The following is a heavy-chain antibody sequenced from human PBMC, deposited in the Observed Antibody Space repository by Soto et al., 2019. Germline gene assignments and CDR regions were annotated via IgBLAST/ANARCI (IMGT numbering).Heavy chain of an antibody. D-gene: IGHD3-22*01. CDR2: ISYTGSTI. Sequence: GGSLRLSCVSSEFTFSNYEMNWVRQAPGKGLEWVSYISYTGSTIYYADSVRGRFTISRDNSKNSLYLQMNSLRAEDTAVYYCARGLRNYYDRSGLHYWGQGTLVTVSS. CDR3: ARGLRNYYDRSGLHY. V-gene: IGHV3-48*03. CDR1: EFTFSNYE. J-gene: IGHJ4*02.